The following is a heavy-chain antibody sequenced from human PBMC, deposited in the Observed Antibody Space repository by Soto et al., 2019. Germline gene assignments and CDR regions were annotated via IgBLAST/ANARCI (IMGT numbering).Heavy chain of an antibody. J-gene: IGHJ4*02. V-gene: IGHV4-31*03. Sequence: QVQLQESGPGLVKPSQTLSLTCTVSGGSISSGGYYWSWIRQHPGKGLEWIGYISYSGSTYYNPSRKMRGTISVDTSENQFSLKLSSVTATDTAVYYCARQIPMTVENYFDYWGQGTLVTVSS. CDR2: ISYSGST. CDR3: ARQIPMTVENYFDY. CDR1: GGSISSGGYY. D-gene: IGHD3-22*01.